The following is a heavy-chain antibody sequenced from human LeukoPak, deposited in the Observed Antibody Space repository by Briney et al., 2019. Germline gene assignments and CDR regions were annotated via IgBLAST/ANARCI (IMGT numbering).Heavy chain of an antibody. J-gene: IGHJ6*03. CDR1: GYTLTELS. CDR2: FDPEDGET. V-gene: IGHV1-24*01. CDR3: ARSPSIAARYYYYMDV. Sequence: ASVKVSCKVSGYTLTELSMHWVRQAPGKGLEWMGGFDPEDGETIYAQKFQGRVTMTEDTSTDTAYMELSSLRAEDTAVYYCARSPSIAARYYYYMDVWGKGTTVTVSS. D-gene: IGHD6-6*01.